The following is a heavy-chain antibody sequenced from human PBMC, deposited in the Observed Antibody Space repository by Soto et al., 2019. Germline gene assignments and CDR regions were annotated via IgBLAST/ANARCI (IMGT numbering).Heavy chain of an antibody. J-gene: IGHJ4*02. Sequence: SETLSLTCNVSGGSLYTYYWHWIRQSPGKGLECIWYISDGGSANYNPSLKSRLTISGDKSKNQFTLKLRSVTAADTAAYYCARDPDYGSHFAFLGQGALVIVSS. CDR3: ARDPDYGSHFAF. CDR2: ISDGGSA. CDR1: GGSLYTYY. V-gene: IGHV4-59*01. D-gene: IGHD3-10*01.